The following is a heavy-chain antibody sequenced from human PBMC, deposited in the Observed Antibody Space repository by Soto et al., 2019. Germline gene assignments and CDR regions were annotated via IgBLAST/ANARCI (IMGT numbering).Heavy chain of an antibody. CDR2: INAGNGNT. V-gene: IGHV1-3*01. Sequence: GASVKVSCKASGYTFTSYAMHWVRQAPGQRLEWMGWINAGNGNTKYSQKFQGRVTITRDTSTSTAYMELSSLRSDDTAVYYCARYMMTTVTTTAFDIWGQGTMVTVSS. CDR3: ARYMMTTVTTTAFDI. J-gene: IGHJ3*02. CDR1: GYTFTSYA. D-gene: IGHD4-17*01.